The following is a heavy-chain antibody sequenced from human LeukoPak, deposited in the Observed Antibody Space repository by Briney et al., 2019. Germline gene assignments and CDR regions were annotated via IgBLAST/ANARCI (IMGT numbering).Heavy chain of an antibody. CDR1: GFTFTTYA. CDR2: ISNNGGDT. Sequence: GGSLRLSCAASGFTFTTYAMSWVRQAPGMGLEWVSSISNNGGDTYYADSVKGRLSISRDNSKNTLYLQINSLRAEDTAMYYCAKSTSTAYRGFFDYWGQGTLVSVSS. CDR3: AKSTSTAYRGFFDY. V-gene: IGHV3-23*01. J-gene: IGHJ4*02. D-gene: IGHD5-18*01.